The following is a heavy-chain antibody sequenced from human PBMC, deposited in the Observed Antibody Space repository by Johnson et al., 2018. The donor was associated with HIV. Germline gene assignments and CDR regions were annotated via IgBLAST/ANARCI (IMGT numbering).Heavy chain of an antibody. V-gene: IGHV3-20*04. CDR2: TNWNGANT. CDR1: GFTFSRCG. D-gene: IGHD2-21*02. CDR3: VRVGKYCDDDCHSGVDAFDI. J-gene: IGHJ3*02. Sequence: EVQLVESGGGVVQPGTSLRLSCAASGFTFSRCGMHWVRQAPGKGLEWVCATNWNGANTAYADSVKGRFTISRDNSKKSLYLHMNSLRVEGTALYYCVRVGKYCDDDCHSGVDAFDIWGQGTMVTVSS.